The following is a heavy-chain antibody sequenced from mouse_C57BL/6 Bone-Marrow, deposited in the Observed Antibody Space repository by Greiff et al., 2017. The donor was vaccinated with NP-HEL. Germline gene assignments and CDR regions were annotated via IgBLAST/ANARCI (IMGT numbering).Heavy chain of an antibody. CDR3: AKHDDDYDGGGFAN. V-gene: IGHV2-9*01. CDR1: GFSLTSSG. J-gene: IGHJ3*01. Sequence: VQRVESGPGLVAPSKSLSITCTVSGFSLTSSGVDRVRQPPGKGLVWLGVIWGGGSTNYNSALMSRLSISKDNSKSQVFLKMNRLQTDDTAMYYCAKHDDDYDGGGFANWGQGTLVTVSA. CDR2: IWGGGST. D-gene: IGHD2-4*01.